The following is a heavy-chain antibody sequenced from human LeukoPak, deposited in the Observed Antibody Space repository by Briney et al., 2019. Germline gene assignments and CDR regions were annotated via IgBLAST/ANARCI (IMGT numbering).Heavy chain of an antibody. D-gene: IGHD2-2*01. CDR3: ARSQSRYCSSTSCPGRNYYYYYYMDV. CDR1: GGSISSYY. J-gene: IGHJ6*03. V-gene: IGHV4-4*09. CDR2: IYTSGST. Sequence: SETLSLTCTVSGGSISSYYWSWIRQPPGKGLEWIGHIYTSGSTNYNPSLKSRVTISVDTSKNQFSLKLSSVTAADTAVYYCARSQSRYCSSTSCPGRNYYYYYYMDVWGKGTTVTVSS.